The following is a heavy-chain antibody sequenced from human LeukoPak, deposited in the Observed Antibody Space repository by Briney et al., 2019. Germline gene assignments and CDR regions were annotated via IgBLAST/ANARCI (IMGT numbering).Heavy chain of an antibody. J-gene: IGHJ3*02. V-gene: IGHV3-23*01. D-gene: IGHD2-15*01. CDR2: ISGSGGST. CDR1: GFTFSSYA. CDR3: AKCEDEDHAWNAFDI. Sequence: QSGGSLRLSRAASGFTFSSYAMSWVRQAPGKGLEWVSAISGSGGSTYYADSVKGRVTISRDNSKKTLYLQMNSLNAEDTAVYYFAKCEDEDHAWNAFDIWGQGTMVTVSS.